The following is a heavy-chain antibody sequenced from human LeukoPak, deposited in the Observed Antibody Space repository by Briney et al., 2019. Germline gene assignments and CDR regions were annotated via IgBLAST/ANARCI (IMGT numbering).Heavy chain of an antibody. CDR1: GFSFSYYG. D-gene: IGHD6-13*01. V-gene: IGHV3-30*03. J-gene: IGHJ1*01. CDR2: IAYDGIKK. Sequence: GGSLRLSCAASGFSFSYYGMHWVRQAPGKGLEWVAVIAYDGIKKDYAASLKGRFTIARDNAKNSLYLQMNSLRAEDTAVYYCARGGYYSSWYDNAEYLQHWGQGTLVTVSS. CDR3: ARGGYYSSWYDNAEYLQH.